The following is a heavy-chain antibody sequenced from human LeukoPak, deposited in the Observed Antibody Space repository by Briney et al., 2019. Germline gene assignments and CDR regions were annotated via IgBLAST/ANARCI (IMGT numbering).Heavy chain of an antibody. CDR1: GFTFSSYA. V-gene: IGHV3-23*01. D-gene: IGHD3-22*01. CDR3: AKTPYYYDSSGYYVFDY. Sequence: GGSLRLSCAASGFTFSSYAMSWVRQAPGKGLEWVSAISGSGGSTYYADSVKGRFTISRDNSKNTLYLQMNSLRAEDTAVYYCAKTPYYYDSSGYYVFDYWGRGTLVTVSS. CDR2: ISGSGGST. J-gene: IGHJ4*02.